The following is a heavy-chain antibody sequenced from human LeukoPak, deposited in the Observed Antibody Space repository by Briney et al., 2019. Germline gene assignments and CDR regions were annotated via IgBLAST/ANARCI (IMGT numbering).Heavy chain of an antibody. CDR3: ARDLPAAIIWFDP. D-gene: IGHD2-2*02. CDR2: INPNSGGT. CDR1: GYTFTGYY. J-gene: IGHJ5*02. V-gene: IGHV1-2*02. Sequence: ASVKVSCKASGYTFTGYYMHWVRQAPGQGLEWMGWINPNSGGTNYAQKFQGRVTMNRETSISTAYMELSRLRSDDTAVYYCARDLPAAIIWFDPWGQGTLSPSPQ.